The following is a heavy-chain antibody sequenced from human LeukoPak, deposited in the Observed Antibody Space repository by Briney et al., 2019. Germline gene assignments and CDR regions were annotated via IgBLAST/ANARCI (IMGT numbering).Heavy chain of an antibody. CDR3: ARCLGFLIGSSWYPDAFDI. V-gene: IGHV4-30-2*01. D-gene: IGHD6-13*01. CDR1: GGSISRGGYS. CDR2: YHVGTT. Sequence: SETLSLTCAVSGGSISRGGYSWSWIRQPPGKGLEWIGVYHVGTTDYNPSLKSRVTISVDRSKNQMSLKLSSVTAADTAVYYCARCLGFLIGSSWYPDAFDIWGQGTLVTVSS. J-gene: IGHJ4*02.